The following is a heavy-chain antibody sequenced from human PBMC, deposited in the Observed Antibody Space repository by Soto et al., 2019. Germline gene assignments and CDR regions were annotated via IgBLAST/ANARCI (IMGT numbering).Heavy chain of an antibody. CDR1: GFTFSSYW. J-gene: IGHJ3*02. V-gene: IGHV3-74*01. CDR2: INSDGSST. Sequence: GGSLRLSCAASGFTFSSYWMHWVRQAPGKGLVWVSRINSDGSSTSYADSVKGRFTISRDNAKNTLYLQMNSLRAEDTAVYYCARWEPRTQAFDIWGQGTMVTVSS. D-gene: IGHD1-26*01. CDR3: ARWEPRTQAFDI.